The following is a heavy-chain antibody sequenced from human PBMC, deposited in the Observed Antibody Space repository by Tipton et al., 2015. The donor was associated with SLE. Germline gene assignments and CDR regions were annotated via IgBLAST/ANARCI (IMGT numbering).Heavy chain of an antibody. Sequence: TLSLTCTVSGDSISTGKNYWSWIRQHPGKGLEWMGYIYYSGTTDYNPSLRSRVTMSVDTSKNQFSLNLTSVTAADTAVYYCARILIDYFFYGMDVWGQGTAVAVSS. V-gene: IGHV4-30-4*01. D-gene: IGHD3-3*01. CDR3: ARILIDYFFYGMDV. CDR2: IYYSGTT. J-gene: IGHJ6*02. CDR1: GDSISTGKNY.